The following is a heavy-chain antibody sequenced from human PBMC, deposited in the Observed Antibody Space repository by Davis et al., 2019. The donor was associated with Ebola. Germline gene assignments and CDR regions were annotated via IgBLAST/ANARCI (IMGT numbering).Heavy chain of an antibody. Sequence: GGSLRLSCAASGFTFGDYTMYWVRQALGKGLEWLSLISWDGSLTYYADSVRGRFTLSRDNSKNSLYLQMNILRSEDTALYYCARGGNFMYAMDVWGKGTTVIVSS. CDR2: ISWDGSLT. V-gene: IGHV3-43*01. D-gene: IGHD4-23*01. CDR1: GFTFGDYT. CDR3: ARGGNFMYAMDV. J-gene: IGHJ6*04.